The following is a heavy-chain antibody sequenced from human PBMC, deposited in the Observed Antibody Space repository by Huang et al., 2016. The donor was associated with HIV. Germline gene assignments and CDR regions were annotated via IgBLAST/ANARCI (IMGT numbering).Heavy chain of an antibody. CDR2: GSAYSGYT. Sequence: QIQLVQSGPELKKPGASVKVSCKASGYTFSIYGISWVRQATGQGPEWMGWGSAYSGYTNYSQKFQGRVTMTADTSASTAYMDLRSLTSDDTAVYYCARVPSDHFSDYWGQGTLVTVSS. CDR1: GYTFSIYG. CDR3: ARVPSDHFSDY. V-gene: IGHV1-18*01. J-gene: IGHJ4*02.